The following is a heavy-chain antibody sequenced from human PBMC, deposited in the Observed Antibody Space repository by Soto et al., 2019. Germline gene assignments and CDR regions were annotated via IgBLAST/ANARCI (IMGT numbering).Heavy chain of an antibody. CDR2: ISGSSRTT. Sequence: EVQLVESGGGLVQPGGSLKLSCAPSGFAFSSYCINWVRQAPGKGLEWVSYISGSSRTTSYADSVKGRFTVSRDTAKKSLFLQMNSLTDEDTAVYYCARSYNDYGCFDDWGQGAMVTLS. V-gene: IGHV3-48*02. CDR3: ARSYNDYGCFDD. J-gene: IGHJ4*02. CDR1: GFAFSSYC. D-gene: IGHD4-17*01.